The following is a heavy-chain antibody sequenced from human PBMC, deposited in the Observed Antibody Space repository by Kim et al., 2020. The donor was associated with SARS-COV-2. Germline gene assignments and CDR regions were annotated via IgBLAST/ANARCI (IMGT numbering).Heavy chain of an antibody. Sequence: GGSLRLSCAASGFIFSDYYMSWVRQAPGKGLERVSYISNSGNSIYYADSVKGRFTISRDNAKNSLYLLMNSLRPEDTAVYYCAREDSSKDHGRFDPWGQGTLVTVSS. D-gene: IGHD6-13*01. CDR1: GFIFSDYY. CDR2: ISNSGNSI. V-gene: IGHV3-11*01. J-gene: IGHJ5*02. CDR3: AREDSSKDHGRFDP.